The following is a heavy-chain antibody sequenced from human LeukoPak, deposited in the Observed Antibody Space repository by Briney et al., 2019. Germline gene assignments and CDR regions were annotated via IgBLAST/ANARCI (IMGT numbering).Heavy chain of an antibody. CDR3: ARVKCTSSSAPDY. J-gene: IGHJ4*02. D-gene: IGHD6-6*01. Sequence: ASVKVSCKASGYTFTGYYMHWVRQAPGQGLEWMGWINPNSAGTNYAQKFQGRVTMTRDTSVSTAYMELSRLRSDDTAVYFCARVKCTSSSAPDYWGQGTLLTVSS. V-gene: IGHV1-2*02. CDR2: INPNSAGT. CDR1: GYTFTGYY.